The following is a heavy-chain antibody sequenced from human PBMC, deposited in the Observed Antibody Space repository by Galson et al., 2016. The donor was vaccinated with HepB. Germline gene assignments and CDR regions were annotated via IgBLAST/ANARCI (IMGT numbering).Heavy chain of an antibody. CDR1: GFSFSTYG. CDR3: ARDGHFHHPDY. CDR2: IWFDGNND. J-gene: IGHJ4*02. Sequence: SLRLSCAASGFSFSTYGMHWVRQAPGKGLEWVALIWFDGNNDNYADSVKGRFTISRDNFKSTLYLQMNSLTAEDTAVYYWARDGHFHHPDYWGQGTLVTVSS. V-gene: IGHV3-33*01.